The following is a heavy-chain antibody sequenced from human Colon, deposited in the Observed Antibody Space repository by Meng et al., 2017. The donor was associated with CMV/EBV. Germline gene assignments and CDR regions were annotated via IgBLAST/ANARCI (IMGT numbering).Heavy chain of an antibody. D-gene: IGHD2-21*02. J-gene: IGHJ4*02. CDR2: IITISGTT. V-gene: IGHV1-69*12. CDR3: ARVICGGDCYLDY. Sequence: QVQLEKSGAEVRKPGSSVKVSCKASQGTFTSYPISWVRQGPGQGFEWVGGIITISGTTDYAQKFQGRVTITADESTSTAYMKLSNLRSEDTAIYYCARVICGGDCYLDYWGRGTLVTVSS. CDR1: QGTFTSYP.